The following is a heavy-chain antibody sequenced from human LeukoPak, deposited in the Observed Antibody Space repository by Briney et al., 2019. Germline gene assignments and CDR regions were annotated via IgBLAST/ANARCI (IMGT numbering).Heavy chain of an antibody. Sequence: PGGSLRLSCAASGFTFDDYAMHWVRQAPGKGLEWVSLISWNGGSTYYADSVKGRFTVSRDNRKNSLYLQMNSLRAEDMALYYCAKALQRRWYSGSYYDAFDIWGQGTMVTVSS. J-gene: IGHJ3*02. CDR2: ISWNGGST. CDR3: AKALQRRWYSGSYYDAFDI. D-gene: IGHD1-26*01. CDR1: GFTFDDYA. V-gene: IGHV3-43D*03.